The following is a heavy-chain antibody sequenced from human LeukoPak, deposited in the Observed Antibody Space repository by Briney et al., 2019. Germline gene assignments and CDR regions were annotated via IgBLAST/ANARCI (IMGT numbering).Heavy chain of an antibody. CDR2: IYYSGST. CDR3: ARVDPDSSSTLEVFDY. Sequence: SETLSLTCTVSGGSISIYYCSWIRQPPGKGLEWIGYIYYSGSTNYNPSLKSRVTISVDTFKNQFSLKLSSVTAADTAVYYCARVDPDSSSTLEVFDYWGQGTLVTVYS. J-gene: IGHJ4*02. V-gene: IGHV4-59*01. CDR1: GGSISIYY. D-gene: IGHD6-6*01.